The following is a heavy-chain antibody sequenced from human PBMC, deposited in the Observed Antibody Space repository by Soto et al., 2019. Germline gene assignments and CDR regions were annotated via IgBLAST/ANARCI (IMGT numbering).Heavy chain of an antibody. J-gene: IGHJ4*02. CDR1: GFTFSSYA. CDR3: ARYIRGPTVYYFDF. D-gene: IGHD1-1*01. CDR2: VSYNGGDT. V-gene: IGHV3-23*01. Sequence: PGGSLRLSCAASGFTFSSYAMTWVRQAPGKGLEWVSIVSYNGGDTYYADSVKGRLTISRDNSKDTVDLQMNGLRAEDTAVYYCARYIRGPTVYYFDFWGPGVLVTVSS.